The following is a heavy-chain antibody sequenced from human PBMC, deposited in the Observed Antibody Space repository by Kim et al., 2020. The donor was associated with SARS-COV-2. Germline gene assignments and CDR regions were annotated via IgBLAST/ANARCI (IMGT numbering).Heavy chain of an antibody. Sequence: TDYADSGKGRFTISRENSKNTLYLQMNSRGAEDTAVYYCSSDFFAFGLDVWGQGTTVTVSS. CDR2: T. V-gene: IGHV3-74*01. CDR3: SSDFFAFGLDV. J-gene: IGHJ6*02.